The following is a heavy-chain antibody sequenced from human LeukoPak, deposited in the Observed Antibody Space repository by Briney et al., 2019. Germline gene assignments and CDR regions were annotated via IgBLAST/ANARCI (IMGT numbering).Heavy chain of an antibody. CDR2: IIPIFGTA. D-gene: IGHD6-13*01. V-gene: IGHV1-69*13. J-gene: IGHJ5*02. CDR1: GGTFSSYA. CDR3: ARAKVATFSSSWYWFDP. Sequence: SVRVSCKASGGTFSSYAISWVRQAPGQGLEWMGGIIPIFGTANYAQKFQGRVTITADESTSTAYMELSSLRSEDTAVYYCARAKVATFSSSWYWFDPWGQGTLVTVSS.